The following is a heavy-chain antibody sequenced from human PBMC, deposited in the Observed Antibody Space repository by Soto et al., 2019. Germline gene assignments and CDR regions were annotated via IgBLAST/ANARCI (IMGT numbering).Heavy chain of an antibody. Sequence: EVQLVESGGGLVQPGRSLRLSCTASGFTFDDYAMHWVRQAPGKGLEWVSGISWNSGSRGYADSVKGRFTISRDNAKNSLYLQMNSLRAEDTALYYCAKAPRVWQQLVHFDYWGQGTLATVSS. CDR2: ISWNSGSR. J-gene: IGHJ4*02. CDR1: GFTFDDYA. CDR3: AKAPRVWQQLVHFDY. D-gene: IGHD6-13*01. V-gene: IGHV3-9*01.